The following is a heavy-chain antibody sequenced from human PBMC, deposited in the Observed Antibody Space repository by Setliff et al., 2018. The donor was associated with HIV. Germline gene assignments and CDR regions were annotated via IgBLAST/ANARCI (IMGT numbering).Heavy chain of an antibody. J-gene: IGHJ4*02. CDR1: GYTFTDYA. V-gene: IGHV1-3*01. D-gene: IGHD3-10*01. CDR3: ARDSANYPYYSDY. CDR2: INADNGDT. Sequence: VKVSCKASGYTFTDYALHWVRQSPGQRLEWMGWINADNGDTKYSQKFKGRITINRDTSASTAYMEVSSLRSEDTAVYYCARDSANYPYYSDYWGQGTLVTVSS.